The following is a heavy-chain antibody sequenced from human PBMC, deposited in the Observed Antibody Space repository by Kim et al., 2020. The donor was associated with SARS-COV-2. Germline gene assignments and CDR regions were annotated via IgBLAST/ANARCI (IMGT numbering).Heavy chain of an antibody. CDR1: GITLSTYE. V-gene: IGHV3-30*02. D-gene: IGHD6-6*01. CDR3: AAERPSGRHGFHV. CDR2: FRFDGISK. Sequence: GGSLRLSCSGSGITLSTYEMHWVRRAPNKGLEWVAVFRFDGISKHYSESTRGRFTVSGDNSNNTVYLQMSSLRPEDTAMYYCAAERPSGRHGFHVWGQGTMVRVP. J-gene: IGHJ3*01.